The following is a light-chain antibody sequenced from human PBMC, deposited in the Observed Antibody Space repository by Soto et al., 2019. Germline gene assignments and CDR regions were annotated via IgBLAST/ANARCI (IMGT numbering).Light chain of an antibody. Sequence: IQMTQSPSSLSASIGDRVTITCRASQYISRRLGWYQQKPGQAPNLLIYAASSLQSGVPSRFSGSGFGTEFTLTISNLQPEDFATYYCQQDNSFPHTFGQGTKLEIK. CDR1: QYISRR. CDR2: AAS. CDR3: QQDNSFPHT. V-gene: IGKV1-12*01. J-gene: IGKJ2*01.